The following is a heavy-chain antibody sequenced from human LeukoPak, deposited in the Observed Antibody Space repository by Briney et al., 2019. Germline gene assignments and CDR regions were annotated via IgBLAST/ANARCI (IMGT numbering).Heavy chain of an antibody. CDR3: AGGYAFDV. CDR1: GDSVSNNNGA. Sequence: SQTLSLTCAISGDSVSNNNGAWNWIRQSPSRGLEWLGRTYYRSQWYNDYARSVMSRISVDPDTPKNQFSLHLSSVTPDDTAVYYCAGGYAFDVWGQGTMVTVSS. CDR2: TYYRSQWYN. V-gene: IGHV6-1*01. J-gene: IGHJ3*01.